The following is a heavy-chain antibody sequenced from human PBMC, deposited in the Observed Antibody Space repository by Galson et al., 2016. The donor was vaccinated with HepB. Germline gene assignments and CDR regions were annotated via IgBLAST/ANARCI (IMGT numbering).Heavy chain of an antibody. V-gene: IGHV1-46*03. Sequence: SVKVSCKASGYIFSNYHLHWGRQAPGQGLEWMGAINPSDITTSYAQKFQGRVTMTSDTATSTVYMELSRLRSDDTAVYYCARDRTVTTLLHYWGQGTLVTVSS. CDR3: ARDRTVTTLLHY. J-gene: IGHJ4*02. CDR1: GYIFSNYH. D-gene: IGHD4-17*01. CDR2: INPSDITT.